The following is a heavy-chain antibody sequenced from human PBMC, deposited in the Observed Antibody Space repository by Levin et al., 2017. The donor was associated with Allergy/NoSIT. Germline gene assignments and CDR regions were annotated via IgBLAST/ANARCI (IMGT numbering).Heavy chain of an antibody. V-gene: IGHV3-7*03. CDR2: IKEDGSQR. D-gene: IGHD1-1*01. Sequence: PGGSLRLSCAASGFTFSNCWMTWVRQAPGKGLEWVANIKEDGSQRYYADSVKGRFTISRDNANNSLYLQMNYLGVDDTAVYHCARDTTLDGEAWGQGTLVTVST. J-gene: IGHJ5*02. CDR3: ARDTTLDGEA. CDR1: GFTFSNCW.